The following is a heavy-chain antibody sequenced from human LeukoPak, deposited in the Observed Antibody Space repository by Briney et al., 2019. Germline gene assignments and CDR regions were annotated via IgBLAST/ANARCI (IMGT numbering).Heavy chain of an antibody. Sequence: GGSLRLPCAASGFTFSSYTMNWVRQAPGNGLEWVSSISSSSSYIYYADSVKGRFTISRDNAKNSLYLQMNSLRAEDTAVYYCARDTRIAAHFDYWGQGTLVTVSS. J-gene: IGHJ4*02. D-gene: IGHD6-6*01. CDR2: ISSSSSYI. CDR1: GFTFSSYT. V-gene: IGHV3-21*01. CDR3: ARDTRIAAHFDY.